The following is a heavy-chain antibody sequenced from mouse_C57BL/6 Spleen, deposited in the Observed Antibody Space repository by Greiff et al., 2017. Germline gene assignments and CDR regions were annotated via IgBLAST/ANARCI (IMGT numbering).Heavy chain of an antibody. V-gene: IGHV3-6*01. Sequence: ESGPGLVKPSQSLSLTCSVTGYSITSGYYWNWIRQFPGNKLEWMGYISYDGSNNYNPSLKNRISITRDTSKNQFFLELNSVTTEDTATYYCARDYYGSSPFAYWGQGTLVTVSA. CDR2: ISYDGSN. J-gene: IGHJ3*01. CDR1: GYSITSGYY. D-gene: IGHD1-1*01. CDR3: ARDYYGSSPFAY.